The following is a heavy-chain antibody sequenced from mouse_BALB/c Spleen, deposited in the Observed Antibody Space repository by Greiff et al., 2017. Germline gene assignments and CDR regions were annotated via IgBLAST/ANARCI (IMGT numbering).Heavy chain of an antibody. J-gene: IGHJ3*01. CDR3: ARRKANWAWFAY. V-gene: IGHV3-2*02. CDR2: ISYSGST. D-gene: IGHD4-1*01. Sequence: EVKLMESGPGLVKPSQSLSLTCTVTGYSITSDYAWNWIRQFPGNKLEWMGYISYSGSTSYNPSLKSRISITRDTSKNQFFLQLNSVTTEDTATYYCARRKANWAWFAYWGQGTLVTVSA. CDR1: GYSITSDYA.